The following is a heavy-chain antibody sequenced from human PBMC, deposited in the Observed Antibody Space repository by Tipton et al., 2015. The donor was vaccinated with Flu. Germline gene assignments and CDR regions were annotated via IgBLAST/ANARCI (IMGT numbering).Heavy chain of an antibody. D-gene: IGHD6-13*01. CDR2: IYYSGST. Sequence: TLSLTCTVSGGSISSYYWSWIRQPPGKGLEWIGSIYYSGSTYYNPSLKSRVTISVDTSKNQFSLKLSSVTAADTAVYYCARSHRIAAAVEGWFDPWGQGTLVTVSS. V-gene: IGHV4-39*07. CDR1: GGSISSYY. CDR3: ARSHRIAAAVEGWFDP. J-gene: IGHJ5*02.